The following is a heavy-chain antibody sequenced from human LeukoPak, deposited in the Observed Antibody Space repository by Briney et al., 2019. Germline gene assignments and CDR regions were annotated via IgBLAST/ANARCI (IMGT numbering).Heavy chain of an antibody. V-gene: IGHV4-34*01. CDR3: ARWGGDFDY. CDR2: INHSGST. D-gene: IGHD3-10*01. CDR1: GGSFSGYY. J-gene: IGHJ4*02. Sequence: SETLSLTCAVYGGSFSGYYWSWIRQPPGKGLEWIGEINHSGSTNYNPSLKSRVTISVDTSKNQFSLKLSSVTAADTAAYYCARWGGDFDYWGQGTLVTVSS.